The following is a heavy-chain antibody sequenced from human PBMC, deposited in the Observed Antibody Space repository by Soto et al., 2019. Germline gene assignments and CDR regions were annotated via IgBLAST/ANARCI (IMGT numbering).Heavy chain of an antibody. CDR3: AKSPARNTYYYHSSGQYPPGYFYGMDV. J-gene: IGHJ6*02. V-gene: IGHV4-31*03. CDR2: IYYTGTT. CDR1: GGSIISGGHY. D-gene: IGHD3-22*01. Sequence: SETLSLTCTVSGGSIISGGHYWTWVRQHPGKGLEWMGYIYYTGTTSYNPSLESRLTMSVDTSKNQFSLRLDSVTAEDTAVYYCAKSPARNTYYYHSSGQYPPGYFYGMDVWGQGTTVTVSS.